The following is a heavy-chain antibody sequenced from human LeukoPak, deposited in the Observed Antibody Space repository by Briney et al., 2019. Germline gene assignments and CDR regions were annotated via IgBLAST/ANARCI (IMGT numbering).Heavy chain of an antibody. D-gene: IGHD5-12*01. J-gene: IGHJ6*04. V-gene: IGHV3-43D*04. CDR2: ISWDGGST. CDR3: AKDKEYSGFGPILSGYYYGMDV. Sequence: PGGSLRLSCAASGFTFDDYAMHWVRHAPGKGLEWVFLISWDGGSTYYADSVKGRFTISRDNSRHTLYLQMNSLGAEDTALYYCAKDKEYSGFGPILSGYYYGMDVWGKGTTITVSS. CDR1: GFTFDDYA.